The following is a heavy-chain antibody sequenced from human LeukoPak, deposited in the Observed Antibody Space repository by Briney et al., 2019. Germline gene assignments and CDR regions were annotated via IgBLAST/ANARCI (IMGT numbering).Heavy chain of an antibody. CDR1: GGTFSSYA. CDR3: ARGRRWLKRNLDY. D-gene: IGHD5-24*01. Sequence: ASVKVSCKASGGTFSSYAISWVRQAPGQGLEWMGWMNPNSGNTGYAQKFQGRVTMTRNTSISTAYMELSSLRSEDTAVYYCARGRRWLKRNLDYWGQGTLVTVSS. V-gene: IGHV1-8*02. CDR2: MNPNSGNT. J-gene: IGHJ4*02.